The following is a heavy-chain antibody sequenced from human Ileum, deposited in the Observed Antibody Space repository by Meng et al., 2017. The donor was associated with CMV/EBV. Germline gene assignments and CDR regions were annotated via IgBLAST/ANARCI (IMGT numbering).Heavy chain of an antibody. CDR1: AFTFNNYA. D-gene: IGHD1-26*01. CDR3: ARFVLGGAPDYPDAFDI. CDR2: ISGRGGST. J-gene: IGHJ3*02. Sequence: GGSLRLSCAAFAFTFNNYAMSWVRQAPGKGLEWVSAISGRGGSTYYADSVKGRFTISRDNSKNTLNLQMNSLRAEDTAVYYCARFVLGGAPDYPDAFDIWGQGTMVTVSS. V-gene: IGHV3-23*01.